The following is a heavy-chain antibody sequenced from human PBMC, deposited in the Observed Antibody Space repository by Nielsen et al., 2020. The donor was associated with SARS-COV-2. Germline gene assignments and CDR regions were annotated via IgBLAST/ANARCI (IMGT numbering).Heavy chain of an antibody. J-gene: IGHJ4*02. CDR2: ISSSSSTI. Sequence: GESLKISCAASGFTFSSYNMNWVRQAPGKGLEWVSYISSSSSTIYYADSVKGRFTISRDNAKNSLYLQMNSLRAEDTAVYYCAREGHSQSVIVINSYVDYWGQGTLVTVSS. V-gene: IGHV3-48*01. CDR1: GFTFSSYN. CDR3: AREGHSQSVIVINSYVDY. D-gene: IGHD3-10*01.